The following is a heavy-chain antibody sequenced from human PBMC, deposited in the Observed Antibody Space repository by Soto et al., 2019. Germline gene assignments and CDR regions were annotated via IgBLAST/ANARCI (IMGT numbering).Heavy chain of an antibody. V-gene: IGHV1-46*01. D-gene: IGHD6-13*01. CDR2: INPSGGST. CDR3: ARDSSSWYVPYYYYYGMDV. Sequence: ASVKVSCKASGYFFTTYYMHWVRQAPGQGLEWMGIINPSGGSTNFARKFQCRVTMTRDTSTSTVYMELSSLTSDDTAVYFCARDSSSWYVPYYYYYGMDVWGQGTTVTVSS. J-gene: IGHJ6*02. CDR1: GYFFTTYY.